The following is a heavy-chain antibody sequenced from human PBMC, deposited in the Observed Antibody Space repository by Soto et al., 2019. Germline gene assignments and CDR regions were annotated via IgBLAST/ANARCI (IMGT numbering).Heavy chain of an antibody. J-gene: IGHJ6*02. V-gene: IGHV4-61*01. CDR3: ARGSRRITIFGVELDV. CDR1: GPSASGGSYC. CDR2: IYYSGST. Sequence: KSSETQSLTGTVSGPSASGGSYCWGWIGQTPGKGLEWIGYIYYSGSTNYNPSLKSRVTISVDTSKNQFSLKLSSVTAADTAVYYGARGSRRITIFGVELDVWGQGTTVT. D-gene: IGHD3-3*01.